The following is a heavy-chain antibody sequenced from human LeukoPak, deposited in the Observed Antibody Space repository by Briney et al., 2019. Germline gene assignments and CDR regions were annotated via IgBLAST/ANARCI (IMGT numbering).Heavy chain of an antibody. D-gene: IGHD2-2*01. V-gene: IGHV4-61*02. Sequence: SETLSLTCTVSGGSISSGSYYWRWIRQPAGKGLEWIGRIYTSGSTNYNPSLKSRVTISVDTSKNQFSLKLSSVTAADTAVYYCARAPIVVVPAATGRYAFDIWGQGTMVTVSS. CDR3: ARAPIVVVPAATGRYAFDI. J-gene: IGHJ3*02. CDR2: IYTSGST. CDR1: GGSISSGSYY.